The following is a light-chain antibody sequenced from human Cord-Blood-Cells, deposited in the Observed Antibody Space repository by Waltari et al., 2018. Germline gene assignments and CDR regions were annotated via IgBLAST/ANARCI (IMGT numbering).Light chain of an antibody. J-gene: IGKJ1*01. CDR3: QQRSNWLTWT. CDR1: QSVSSY. V-gene: IGKV3-11*01. Sequence: EIVLTQSPATLSLSPGERAPLSCRASQSVSSYLAWYQQKPGQAPRLLIYDASNRATGIPARFSGSGSETDFTLTISSLAPEGFAVYYCQQRSNWLTWTFGQGTKVEIK. CDR2: DAS.